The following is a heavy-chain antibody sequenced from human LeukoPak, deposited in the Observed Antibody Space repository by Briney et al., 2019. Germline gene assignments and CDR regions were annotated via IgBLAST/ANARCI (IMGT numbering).Heavy chain of an antibody. D-gene: IGHD4-17*01. V-gene: IGHV1-2*02. Sequence: ASVKVSCKASGYTFTGYYMHWVRQAPGQGLEWMGWINPNSGGTNYAQKFQGRVTMTRDTSISTAYMELSRLRSDDTAGYYCARDDYGDYNTGNAFDIWGQGTMVTVSS. J-gene: IGHJ3*02. CDR2: INPNSGGT. CDR1: GYTFTGYY. CDR3: ARDDYGDYNTGNAFDI.